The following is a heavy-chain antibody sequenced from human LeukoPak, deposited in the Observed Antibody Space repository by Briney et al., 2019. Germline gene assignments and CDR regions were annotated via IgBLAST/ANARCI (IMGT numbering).Heavy chain of an antibody. CDR1: GGTFSSYA. CDR3: AKVRLQWELLPDY. V-gene: IGHV1-69*05. CDR2: IIPIFGTA. D-gene: IGHD1-26*01. Sequence: ASVKVSCKASGGTFSSYAISWVRQAPGQGLEWMGGIIPIFGTANYAQKFQGRVTITTDESTSTAYMELSSLRAEDTAVYYCAKVRLQWELLPDYWGQGTLVTVSS. J-gene: IGHJ4*02.